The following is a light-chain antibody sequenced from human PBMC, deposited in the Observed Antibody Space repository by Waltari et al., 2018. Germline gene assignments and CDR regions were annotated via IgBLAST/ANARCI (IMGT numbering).Light chain of an antibody. CDR2: KAN. V-gene: IGLV8-61*01. CDR3: ALYMGSGIWV. J-gene: IGLJ3*02. Sequence: QTVVTQEPSLSVSPGGTVTLTCALSSGSLSTTSYATWYQQPPGQAPRPPVDKANARSSGVPDRFSGSILGNTAALTITGAQADDESDYYCALYMGSGIWVFGGGTRLTVL. CDR1: SGSLSTTSY.